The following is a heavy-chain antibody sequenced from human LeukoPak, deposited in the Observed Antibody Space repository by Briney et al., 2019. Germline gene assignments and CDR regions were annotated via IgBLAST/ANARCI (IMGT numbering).Heavy chain of an antibody. V-gene: IGHV1-2*02. CDR1: GDTFIDHY. CDR2: IHPVRGDT. CDR3: ARDPLWRPHH. J-gene: IGHJ5*02. Sequence: ASVKVSCKAFGDTFIDHYFHGVRQAPGQGLEWMGWIHPVRGDTNYAQKCQGRVSLTRDTYTSTASMELSRLTSADTAVYYCARDPLWRPHHWPQGPLVSVSS.